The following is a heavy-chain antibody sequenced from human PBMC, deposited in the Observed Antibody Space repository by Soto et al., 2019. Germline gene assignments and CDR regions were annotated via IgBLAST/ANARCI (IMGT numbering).Heavy chain of an antibody. CDR1: GFTFTSSA. D-gene: IGHD5-12*01. V-gene: IGHV1-58*01. CDR3: AADGYTPTDYLNY. Sequence: SVKVSCKASGFTFTSSAVQWVRQARGQRLEWIGWILAGSGKTNYAQKFQERVTITRDISTSTAYMELSRLRSEDTAVYYCAADGYTPTDYLNYWGQGTLVTVPS. J-gene: IGHJ4*02. CDR2: ILAGSGKT.